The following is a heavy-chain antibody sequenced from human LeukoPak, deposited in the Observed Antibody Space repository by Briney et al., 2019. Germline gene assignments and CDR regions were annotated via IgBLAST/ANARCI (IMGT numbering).Heavy chain of an antibody. J-gene: IGHJ4*02. V-gene: IGHV4-38-2*02. CDR2: IYHSGST. D-gene: IGHD6-13*01. CDR1: GYSISSGYY. Sequence: SETLSLTCTVSGYSISSGYYWGWIRQPPGKGLEWIGSIYHSGSTYYNPSLKSRVTISVDTSKNQFSLKLSSVTAADTAVYYCARDQVKAAAGNYWGQGTLVTVSS. CDR3: ARDQVKAAAGNY.